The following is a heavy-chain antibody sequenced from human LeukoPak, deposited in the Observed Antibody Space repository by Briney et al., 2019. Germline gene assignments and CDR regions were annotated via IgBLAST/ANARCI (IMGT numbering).Heavy chain of an antibody. CDR3: ARTLGYCSGGSCLYYYYYYMDV. D-gene: IGHD2-15*01. CDR1: GGSISSSSYY. CDR2: IYYSGST. V-gene: IGHV4-39*01. Sequence: SETLSLTCTVSGGSISSSSYYWGWIRQPPGKGLEWLGSIYYSGSTYYNPSLKSRATISVDTSKNQFSLKLSSVTAADTAVYYCARTLGYCSGGSCLYYYYYYMDVWGKGTTVTVSS. J-gene: IGHJ6*03.